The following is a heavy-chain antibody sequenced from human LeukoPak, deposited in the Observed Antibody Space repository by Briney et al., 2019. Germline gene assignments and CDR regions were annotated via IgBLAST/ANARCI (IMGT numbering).Heavy chain of an antibody. V-gene: IGHV4-39*01. D-gene: IGHD3-9*01. Sequence: SETLSLTCSVSGGSIICQNYFWGWIRQPPGKALELIGSISHTGSTFYSPSLKSRVTMTVDTSNNEFALRVNSVTAADTAVYYCARLLSYDVMTVNYYNYYMVDWGKGTTVTVSS. CDR1: GGSIICQNYF. J-gene: IGHJ6*03. CDR3: ARLLSYDVMTVNYYNYYMVD. CDR2: ISHTGST.